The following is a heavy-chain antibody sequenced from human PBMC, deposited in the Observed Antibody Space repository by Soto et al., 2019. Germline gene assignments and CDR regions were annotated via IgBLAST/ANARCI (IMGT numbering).Heavy chain of an antibody. CDR1: GFTFSTSA. CDR3: AKCSSTAHYYGMDV. D-gene: IGHD2-2*01. CDR2: VSPSDGDT. V-gene: IGHV3-23*01. J-gene: IGHJ6*02. Sequence: GGSLRLSCAASGFTFSTSAQKWVHQAPGKGLEWVAGVSPSDGDTSYADSVKGRFTISRDNSKDTLYLQMNSLRAEDTAVYYCAKCSSTAHYYGMDVRGQGTTVTVSS.